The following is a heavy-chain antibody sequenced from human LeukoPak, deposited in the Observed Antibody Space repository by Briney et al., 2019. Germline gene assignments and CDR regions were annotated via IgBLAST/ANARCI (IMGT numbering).Heavy chain of an antibody. D-gene: IGHD2-21*01. CDR2: IVGDSSKT. J-gene: IGHJ6*03. CDR3: AKQPYNYYYLDV. Sequence: GGSLRLSCAISGLTFHDYAMTWVRQAPGKGLEWVSTIVGDSSKTYYADSVKGRFTISRDNSNYMLFLHMNNLRAEDTAIYYCAKQPYNYYYLDVWGKGTSVTVSS. V-gene: IGHV3-23*01. CDR1: GLTFHDYA.